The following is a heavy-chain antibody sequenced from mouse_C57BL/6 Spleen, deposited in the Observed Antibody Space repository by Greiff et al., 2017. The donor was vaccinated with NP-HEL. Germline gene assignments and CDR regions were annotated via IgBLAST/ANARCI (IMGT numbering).Heavy chain of an antibody. D-gene: IGHD2-5*01. V-gene: IGHV2-2*01. Sequence: QVQLKQSGPGLVQPSQSLSITCTVSGFSLTSYGVHWVRQSPGKGLEWLGVIWSGGSTDYNAAFISRLSISKDNSKSQVFFKMNSLQADDTAIYYCARGDYSNYAGWFAYWGQGTLVTVSA. CDR1: GFSLTSYG. CDR2: IWSGGST. J-gene: IGHJ3*01. CDR3: ARGDYSNYAGWFAY.